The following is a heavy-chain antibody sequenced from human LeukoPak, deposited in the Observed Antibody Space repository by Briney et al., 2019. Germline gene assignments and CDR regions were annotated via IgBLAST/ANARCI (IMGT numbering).Heavy chain of an antibody. CDR3: AKDLRGLDAFDI. CDR1: GFTLSSYA. D-gene: IGHD3-22*01. Sequence: GGSLRLSCAASGFTLSSYAMSWVRQAPGKGLEWVSGISGSGGSTYYADSVKGRIIISRDNSKNTVYLQMNSLRAEDTAVYYCAKDLRGLDAFDIWGQGTMVTVSS. V-gene: IGHV3-23*01. CDR2: ISGSGGST. J-gene: IGHJ3*02.